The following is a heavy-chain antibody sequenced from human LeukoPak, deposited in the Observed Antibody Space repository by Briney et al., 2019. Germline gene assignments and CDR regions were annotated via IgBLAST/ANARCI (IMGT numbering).Heavy chain of an antibody. D-gene: IGHD4-17*01. Sequence: PGGSLRLSCAASGFTFSGYGIHWVRQAPGKGLEWVSFIRSDGSVKYYADSVRGRFTISRDNSKNTLYLQMNSLRAEDTAVYYCARGGRTTWHGMDVWGQGTTVTVSS. J-gene: IGHJ6*02. V-gene: IGHV3-30*02. CDR3: ARGGRTTWHGMDV. CDR2: IRSDGSVK. CDR1: GFTFSGYG.